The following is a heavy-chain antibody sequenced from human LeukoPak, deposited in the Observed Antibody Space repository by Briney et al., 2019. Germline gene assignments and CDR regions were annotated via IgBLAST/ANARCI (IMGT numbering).Heavy chain of an antibody. CDR1: GDSISYYY. V-gene: IGHV4-59*01. Sequence: SETLSLTCTVSGDSISYYYWSWIRQPPGKGLEWIGYIYYTGTTNYNPSHKSRVTISVDTPKNQFSLKLSSVTAADTAVYYCARGGGYYRFDYWGQGTLVTASS. J-gene: IGHJ4*02. CDR2: IYYTGTT. D-gene: IGHD3-22*01. CDR3: ARGGGYYRFDY.